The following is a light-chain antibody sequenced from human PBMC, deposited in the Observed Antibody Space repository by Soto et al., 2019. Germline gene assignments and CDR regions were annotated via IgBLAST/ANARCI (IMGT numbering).Light chain of an antibody. CDR3: SSSTTSSTFV. J-gene: IGLJ1*01. V-gene: IGLV1-40*01. CDR1: SSNIGAGYD. CDR2: GNS. Sequence: QSVLTQPPSVSGAPGQRVTISCTGSSSNIGAGYDVHWYQQLPGTAPKLLIYGNSNRPSGVPDRFSGSKSGTSASLTISGLQAEDEADYYCSSSTTSSTFVFGTGTKVTVL.